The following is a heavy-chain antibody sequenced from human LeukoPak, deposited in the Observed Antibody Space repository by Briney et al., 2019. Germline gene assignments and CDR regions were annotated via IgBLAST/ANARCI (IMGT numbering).Heavy chain of an antibody. V-gene: IGHV3-23*01. Sequence: GGSLRLSCAASTFTLSSYTMNWVRQAPGKGLEWVSGIGYTGDSTFYADSVKGRFTVSRDSSKNTLFLHMNSLRAEDTALYYCAKSPTVDAAFDIWGQGTMVTVSS. CDR1: TFTLSSYT. D-gene: IGHD4-23*01. J-gene: IGHJ3*02. CDR2: IGYTGDST. CDR3: AKSPTVDAAFDI.